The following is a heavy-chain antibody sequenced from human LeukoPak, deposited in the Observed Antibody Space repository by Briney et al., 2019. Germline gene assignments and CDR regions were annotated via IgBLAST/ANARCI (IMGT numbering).Heavy chain of an antibody. CDR2: IHHSGTI. Sequence: PSETLSLTCTVSGGSISGYYWNWIRQSPEKGLEWIGYIHHSGTINFNPSLKARVTMSIDTSKNQFSLKLSSVTAADTAVYYCAKSRSLGLQYFDTWGQGTLATVSS. J-gene: IGHJ4*02. CDR3: AKSRSLGLQYFDT. V-gene: IGHV4-59*01. CDR1: GGSISGYY. D-gene: IGHD4-11*01.